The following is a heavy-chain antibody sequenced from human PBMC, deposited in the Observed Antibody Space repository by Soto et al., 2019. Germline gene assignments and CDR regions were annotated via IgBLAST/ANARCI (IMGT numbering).Heavy chain of an antibody. Sequence: SETLSLTCTVSGGSMSSYYWSWIRQPPGKGLEWIGYIYYSGSTVYNPSLKSRVTISVDTSKNQFSLKLSSVTAADTAVYYCARYGSGSSVWFDPWGQGTLVTVSS. V-gene: IGHV4-59*01. CDR3: ARYGSGSSVWFDP. CDR1: GGSMSSYY. J-gene: IGHJ5*02. D-gene: IGHD3-10*01. CDR2: IYYSGST.